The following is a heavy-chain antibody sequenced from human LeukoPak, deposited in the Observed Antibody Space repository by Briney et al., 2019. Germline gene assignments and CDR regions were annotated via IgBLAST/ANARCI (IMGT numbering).Heavy chain of an antibody. Sequence: SETLSLTCTVSGGSISGYYWSWIRQPPGKGLEWVGYVYYSGSTNYNPSLKNRVSMSVDTSKNQLYMTLNSVTAADTAVYYCARRLGIGYCSGVSCYYYMDVWGKGTTVTVSS. V-gene: IGHV4-59*01. CDR3: ARRLGIGYCSGVSCYYYMDV. D-gene: IGHD2-15*01. CDR2: VYYSGST. CDR1: GGSISGYY. J-gene: IGHJ6*03.